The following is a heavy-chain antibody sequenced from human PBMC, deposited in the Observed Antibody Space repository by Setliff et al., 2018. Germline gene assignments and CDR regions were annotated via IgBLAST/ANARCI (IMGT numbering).Heavy chain of an antibody. CDR1: GYSISSGYY. Sequence: SETLSLTCAVSGYSISSGYYWGWIRQSPGKGLEWIGSIYHSGSTYYNPSLKSRVTISVDTSKNQFSLKLSSVTAADTAMYYCARQAIFGSDAFDIWGQGTMVTVSS. D-gene: IGHD3-3*01. J-gene: IGHJ3*02. V-gene: IGHV4-38-2*01. CDR3: ARQAIFGSDAFDI. CDR2: IYHSGST.